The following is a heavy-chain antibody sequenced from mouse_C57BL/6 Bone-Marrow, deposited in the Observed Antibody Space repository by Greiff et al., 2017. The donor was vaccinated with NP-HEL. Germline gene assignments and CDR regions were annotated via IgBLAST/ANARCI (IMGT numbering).Heavy chain of an antibody. CDR3: TTNLYYAMDY. Sequence: EVMLVESGAELVRPGASVKLSCTASGFNIKDDYMHWVKQRPEQGLEWIGWIDPENGDTEYASKFQGKATITADTSSNTAYLQLSSLTSEDTAVYYCTTNLYYAMDYWGQGTSVTVSS. CDR1: GFNIKDDY. J-gene: IGHJ4*01. V-gene: IGHV14-4*01. CDR2: IDPENGDT.